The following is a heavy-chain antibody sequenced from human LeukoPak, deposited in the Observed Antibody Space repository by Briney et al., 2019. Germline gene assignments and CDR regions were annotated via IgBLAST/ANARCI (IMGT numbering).Heavy chain of an antibody. CDR1: GGSISTYY. CDR2: TYYSGSI. D-gene: IGHD6-19*01. CDR3: TRDSEVSSGLYPFDY. V-gene: IGHV4-59*01. J-gene: IGHJ4*02. Sequence: SETLSLTSADPGGSISTYYWCSSREPPGKGLWWIWYTYYSGSIHYTPSLKRRVTISSATSKNRFYLILNSLTSEHTAVYYLTRDSEVSSGLYPFDYWGQGSLVTVSS.